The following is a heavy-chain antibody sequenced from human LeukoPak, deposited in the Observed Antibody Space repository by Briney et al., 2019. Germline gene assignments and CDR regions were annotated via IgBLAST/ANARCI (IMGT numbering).Heavy chain of an antibody. V-gene: IGHV3-30-3*01. CDR3: ARGHLGGDPDQGAFDI. D-gene: IGHD2-21*02. Sequence: GGSLRLSCAASGFTFSSYAMHWVRQAPGKGLEWVAVISYDGSNKYYADSVKGRFTISRDNSKNTLYLQMNSLRAEDTAVYYCARGHLGGDPDQGAFDIWGQGTMVTVSS. J-gene: IGHJ3*02. CDR2: ISYDGSNK. CDR1: GFTFSSYA.